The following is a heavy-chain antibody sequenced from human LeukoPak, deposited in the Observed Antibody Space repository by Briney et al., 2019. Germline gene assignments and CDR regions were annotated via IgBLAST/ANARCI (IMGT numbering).Heavy chain of an antibody. Sequence: PGGSLRLSCAASGFTFDDYGMSWVRQAPGKGLEWVSGINWNGGSTGYADSVKGRFTISRDNAKNSLYLQMNSLRAEDTAVYYCARDRRSYYDSSGYYHAVDYWGQGTLVTVSS. J-gene: IGHJ4*02. CDR3: ARDRRSYYDSSGYYHAVDY. CDR2: INWNGGST. V-gene: IGHV3-20*04. CDR1: GFTFDDYG. D-gene: IGHD3-22*01.